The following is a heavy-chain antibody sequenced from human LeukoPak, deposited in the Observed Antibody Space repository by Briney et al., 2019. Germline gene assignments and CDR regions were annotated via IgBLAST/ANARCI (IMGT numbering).Heavy chain of an antibody. V-gene: IGHV3-30*18. Sequence: GGSLRLSCAASGFTFSSYAMHWVRQAPGKGLEWVAVISYDGSNKYYADSVKGRFTISRDNSKNTLYLQMNSLRAEDTAVYYCAKNVGAGFDYWGQGTLVTVSS. J-gene: IGHJ4*02. CDR1: GFTFSSYA. CDR2: ISYDGSNK. D-gene: IGHD1-26*01. CDR3: AKNVGAGFDY.